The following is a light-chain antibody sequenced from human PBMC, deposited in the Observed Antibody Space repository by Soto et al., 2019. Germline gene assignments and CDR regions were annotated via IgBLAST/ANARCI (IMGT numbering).Light chain of an antibody. CDR1: SSNIGSYP. Sequence: QSVLTQSPSASGTPGQRVTISWDGSSSNIGSYPVYWYQQLPGTAPKLLINSDDQRPSGVPDRFSASKSGTSASLAISGLRSADEADYYCAAWDASLSGHVFGAGTKVTVL. CDR2: SDD. J-gene: IGLJ1*01. V-gene: IGLV1-47*02. CDR3: AAWDASLSGHV.